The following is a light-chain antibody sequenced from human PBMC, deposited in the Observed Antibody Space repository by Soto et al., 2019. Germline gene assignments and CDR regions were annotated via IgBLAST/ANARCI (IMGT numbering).Light chain of an antibody. Sequence: QSALTQPASVSGSPGQSITISCTGTSSDVGGYNFVSWYQQHPGKAPKLMIYEVTDRPSGVSNRFSGSKSGGTASLTISGLQAEDEAGYYCSSYTSRNTLAFGGGTKLTVL. CDR1: SSDVGGYNF. V-gene: IGLV2-14*01. CDR2: EVT. CDR3: SSYTSRNTLA. J-gene: IGLJ2*01.